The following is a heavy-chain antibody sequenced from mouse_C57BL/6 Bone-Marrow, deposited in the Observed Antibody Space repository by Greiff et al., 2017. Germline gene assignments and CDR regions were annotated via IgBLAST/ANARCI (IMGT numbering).Heavy chain of an antibody. CDR2: ISYSGST. J-gene: IGHJ4*01. V-gene: IGHV3-8*01. Sequence: VQLKESGPGLAKPSQTLSLPCSVPGYSITSDYWNWIRKFPGNKLEYMGYISYSGSTYYNPSLKSRISITRDTSKNQYYLQLNSVTTEDTATYYCSRSSPLWLRRGYAMYYWGQGTSVTVAS. CDR1: GYSITSDY. D-gene: IGHD2-2*01. CDR3: SRSSPLWLRRGYAMYY.